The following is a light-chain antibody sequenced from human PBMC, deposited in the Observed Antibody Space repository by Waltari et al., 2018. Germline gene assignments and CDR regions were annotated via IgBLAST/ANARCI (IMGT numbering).Light chain of an antibody. J-gene: IGLJ2*01. CDR3: SSYTSSSTL. CDR1: SSDVGGYNY. CDR2: DVS. Sequence: QSALTQPASVSGSPGQSITISCTGTSSDVGGYNYVSWYQQHPGKATKLMIYDVSKRPSGVSNRFSGSKSGNTASLTISGLQAEDEADYYCSSYTSSSTLFGGGTKLTVL. V-gene: IGLV2-14*01.